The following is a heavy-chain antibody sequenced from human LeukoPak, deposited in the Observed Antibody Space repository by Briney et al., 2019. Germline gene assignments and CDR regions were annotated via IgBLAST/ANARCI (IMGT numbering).Heavy chain of an antibody. V-gene: IGHV4-59*08. Sequence: SETLSLTCSVPGGSISSYFGSWIRQPPGKGLEYIGHSYYSGSTDYNPSLKSRVTISVDTSNHFSLMLTSVTAADTAVYYCARQSIAARRAFDIWGQGTMVTVSS. D-gene: IGHD6-6*01. J-gene: IGHJ3*02. CDR1: GGSISSYF. CDR3: ARQSIAARRAFDI. CDR2: SYYSGST.